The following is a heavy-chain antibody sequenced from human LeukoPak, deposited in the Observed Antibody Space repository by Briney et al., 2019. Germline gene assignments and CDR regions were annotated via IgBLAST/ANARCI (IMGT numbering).Heavy chain of an antibody. D-gene: IGHD3-10*01. J-gene: IGHJ6*02. V-gene: IGHV3-11*01. CDR3: ARDREVRGVTYYYYGMDV. CDR1: GFTFSDYY. Sequence: GGSLRLSCAASGFTFSDYYMSWIRQAPGKGLEWVSYISSSGSTIYYADSVKGRFTISRDNAKNSLYLQMNSLRAEDTAVYYCARDREVRGVTYYYYGMDVWGQGTTVTVSS. CDR2: ISSSGSTI.